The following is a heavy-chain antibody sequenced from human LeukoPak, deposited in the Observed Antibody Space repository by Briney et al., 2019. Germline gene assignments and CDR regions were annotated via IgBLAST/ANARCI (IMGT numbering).Heavy chain of an antibody. Sequence: GGSLRLSCAASGFTFSSYAMHWVRQAPGKGLEWVAVISYDGSNKYYADSVKGRFTISRDNAKNSLYLKMNSLRAGDTAVYYCARERSTHRNYYGSGRRGWFDPWGQGTLVTVSS. V-gene: IGHV3-30*14. D-gene: IGHD3-10*01. CDR2: ISYDGSNK. CDR3: ARERSTHRNYYGSGRRGWFDP. J-gene: IGHJ5*02. CDR1: GFTFSSYA.